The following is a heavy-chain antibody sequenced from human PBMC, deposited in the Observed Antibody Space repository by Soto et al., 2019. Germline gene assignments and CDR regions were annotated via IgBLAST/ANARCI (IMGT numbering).Heavy chain of an antibody. V-gene: IGHV4-34*01. J-gene: IGHJ6*02. D-gene: IGHD4-17*01. Sequence: NPSETLSLTCAVYGGSFSGYYWSWIRQPPGKGLEWIGEINHSGSTNYNPSLKSRVTISVDTSKNQFSLKLSSVTAADTAVYYCARDTPILLTTVGTQRYYYGMDVWGQGTTVTVSS. CDR1: GGSFSGYY. CDR3: ARDTPILLTTVGTQRYYYGMDV. CDR2: INHSGST.